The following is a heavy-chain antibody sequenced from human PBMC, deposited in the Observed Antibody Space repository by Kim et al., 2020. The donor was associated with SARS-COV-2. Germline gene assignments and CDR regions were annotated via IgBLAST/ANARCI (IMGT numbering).Heavy chain of an antibody. V-gene: IGHV3-23*01. Sequence: DSVKGRFTISRDNSKNTLYLQMNSLRAEDTAVYYCAKDRSTISGLGAFDIWGQGTMVTVSS. CDR3: AKDRSTISGLGAFDI. D-gene: IGHD5-12*01. J-gene: IGHJ3*02.